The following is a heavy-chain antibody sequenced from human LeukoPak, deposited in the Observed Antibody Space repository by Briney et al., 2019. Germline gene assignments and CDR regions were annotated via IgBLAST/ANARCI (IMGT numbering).Heavy chain of an antibody. J-gene: IGHJ4*02. Sequence: GGSLRLSFAASGFTFSSYSMNWVRQASGKGLEWVSSISSSSSYIYYADSVKGRFTISRDNAKNSLYLRMNSLRAEDTAVYYCAGYYGSGSYYKYYWGQGTLVTVSP. CDR3: AGYYGSGSYYKYY. CDR2: ISSSSSYI. CDR1: GFTFSSYS. V-gene: IGHV3-21*01. D-gene: IGHD3-10*01.